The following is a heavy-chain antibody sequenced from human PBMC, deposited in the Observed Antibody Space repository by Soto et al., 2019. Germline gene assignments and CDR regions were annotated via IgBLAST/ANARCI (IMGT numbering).Heavy chain of an antibody. V-gene: IGHV1-2*02. CDR1: GYTFSGYY. D-gene: IGHD6-13*01. CDR2: INPNSGAT. J-gene: IGHJ6*02. CDR3: ARDRARIAANYGMDV. Sequence: ASVKVSCKASGYTFSGYYIHWVRQAPGQGLEWMGWINPNSGATDSAQKFQGRVTMTWDTSITSAYMDLSSLTSDDTAVYYCARDRARIAANYGMDVWGQGTTVTVSS.